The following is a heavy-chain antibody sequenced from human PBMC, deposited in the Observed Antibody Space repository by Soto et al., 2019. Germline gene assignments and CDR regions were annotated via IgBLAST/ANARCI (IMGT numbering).Heavy chain of an antibody. V-gene: IGHV3-11*01. D-gene: IGHD3-10*01. Sequence: SLLLSCAASGFTFSDYYMSGIRQAAGKGLEWVSYISSSGSTIYYADSVKGRFTISRDNAKNSLYLQMNSLRAEDTAVYYCARGFYGSGSLYGMDVWGQGTTVTVSS. CDR1: GFTFSDYY. CDR3: ARGFYGSGSLYGMDV. J-gene: IGHJ6*02. CDR2: ISSSGSTI.